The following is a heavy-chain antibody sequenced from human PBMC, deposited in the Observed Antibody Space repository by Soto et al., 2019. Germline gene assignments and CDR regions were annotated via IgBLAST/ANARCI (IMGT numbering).Heavy chain of an antibody. CDR1: GFTFSSYA. CDR2: ISGSGGST. J-gene: IGHJ6*02. Sequence: GGSLRLSCAASGFTFSSYAMSWVRQAPGKGLEWVSAISGSGGSTYYADSVKGRFTISRDNSKNTLYLQMNSLRAEDKAVYYCAKGFMNYYGSGSYPYYYYGMDVWGQGTTVTVSS. D-gene: IGHD3-10*01. V-gene: IGHV3-23*01. CDR3: AKGFMNYYGSGSYPYYYYGMDV.